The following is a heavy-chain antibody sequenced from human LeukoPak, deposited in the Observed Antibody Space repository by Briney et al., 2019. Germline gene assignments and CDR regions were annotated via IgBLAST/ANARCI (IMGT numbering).Heavy chain of an antibody. Sequence: GGSLRLSCAASGSIFGDARMGWIREARGKGQEWVANISPYGSEKDYVYSVRGRCTNARDNAQHSMNLQTNRLRGEGSAVYFCGRWGVTTGLDRWGQGILV. J-gene: IGHJ5*02. CDR1: GSIFGDAR. CDR3: GRWGVTTGLDR. D-gene: IGHD4-17*01. V-gene: IGHV3-7*01. CDR2: ISPYGSEK.